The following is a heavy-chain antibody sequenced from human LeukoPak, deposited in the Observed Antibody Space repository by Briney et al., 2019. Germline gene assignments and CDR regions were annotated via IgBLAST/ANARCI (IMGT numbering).Heavy chain of an antibody. CDR1: GGSISGYH. D-gene: IGHD5-24*01. Sequence: PSETLSLTCTVSGGSISGYHWSWLRQPTEKGREGIGYIYYSGSTNYTPSLKSRVSISVDTSKNQFSLKLTSVTATATAVYYCAREGRRDHVNSMFDSWGQGTLVTVSS. CDR2: IYYSGST. V-gene: IGHV4-59*01. CDR3: AREGRRDHVNSMFDS. J-gene: IGHJ5*01.